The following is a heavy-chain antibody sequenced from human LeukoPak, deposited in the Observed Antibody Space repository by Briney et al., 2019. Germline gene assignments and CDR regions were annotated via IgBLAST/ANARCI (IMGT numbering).Heavy chain of an antibody. D-gene: IGHD4-17*01. Sequence: GSLRLSCAASGFTFTTYAMSWVRQAPGKGLEWVSSVSGSGSHTYYADSVKGRFTISRDNSKNTLDLQMHSLRAEDTALYYCAKEVLGGNYGDYAVDYWGQGTLVTVSS. CDR2: VSGSGSHT. CDR1: GFTFTTYA. V-gene: IGHV3-23*01. CDR3: AKEVLGGNYGDYAVDY. J-gene: IGHJ4*02.